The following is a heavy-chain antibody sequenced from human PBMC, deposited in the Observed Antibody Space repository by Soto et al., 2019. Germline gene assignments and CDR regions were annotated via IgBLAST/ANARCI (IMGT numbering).Heavy chain of an antibody. Sequence: GGSLRLSCAAPGFAFSSYAMSWVRHAPGKGLEWVSAISGSGGRRYYADSVKGRFTISRDNSKNTLYLQMNSLRAEDTAVYYCAKDRTAYCSSTSCFPDAFDIWGQGTMVTVSS. V-gene: IGHV3-23*01. D-gene: IGHD2-2*01. CDR1: GFAFSSYA. CDR3: AKDRTAYCSSTSCFPDAFDI. J-gene: IGHJ3*02. CDR2: ISGSGGRR.